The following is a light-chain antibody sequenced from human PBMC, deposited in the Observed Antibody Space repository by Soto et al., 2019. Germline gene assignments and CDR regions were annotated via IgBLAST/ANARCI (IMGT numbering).Light chain of an antibody. Sequence: EIGLTQSPATPSLSPGERATLSCRASQSVSSYLAWYQQKPGQAPRLLIYDASNRATGIPARFSGSGSGTAFTLTISSLEPADFAVYYCQQRSNWPPYTFGQGTKLEIK. CDR1: QSVSSY. V-gene: IGKV3-11*01. CDR2: DAS. CDR3: QQRSNWPPYT. J-gene: IGKJ2*01.